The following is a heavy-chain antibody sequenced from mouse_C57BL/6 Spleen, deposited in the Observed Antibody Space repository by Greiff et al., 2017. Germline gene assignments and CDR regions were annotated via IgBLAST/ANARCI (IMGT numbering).Heavy chain of an antibody. CDR3: TRGRTVPFAY. CDR1: GYTFTDYE. CDR2: MDPETGGT. V-gene: IGHV1-15*01. Sequence: VQLQQSGAELVRPGASVTLSCKASGYTFTDYEMHWVKQTPVHGLEWIGAMDPETGGTAYNQKFKGKAILTADKSSSTAYMELRSLTSEDSAVYYCTRGRTVPFAYWGQGTLVTVSA. J-gene: IGHJ3*01. D-gene: IGHD1-1*01.